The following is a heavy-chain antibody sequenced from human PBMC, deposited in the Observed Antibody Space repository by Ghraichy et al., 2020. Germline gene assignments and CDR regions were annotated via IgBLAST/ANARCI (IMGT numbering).Heavy chain of an antibody. CDR1: GFTFGDYN. V-gene: IGHV3-48*02. D-gene: IGHD4-23*01. Sequence: GGSLRLSCVGSGFTFGDYNLNWVRQSPGKGLEWISYISTSSRSIFYADSVKGRFTISSDNAQNSLFLQMKSLRDEDTAVYYCARASRVVRFYYYDGMDVWGQGTTVTVSS. CDR3: ARASRVVRFYYYDGMDV. CDR2: ISTSSRSI. J-gene: IGHJ6*02.